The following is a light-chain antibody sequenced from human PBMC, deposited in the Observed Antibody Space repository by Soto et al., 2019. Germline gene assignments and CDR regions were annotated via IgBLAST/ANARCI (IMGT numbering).Light chain of an antibody. Sequence: VLTQSPATLSLSPGERATLSCRASQSVSNYLACYQQRHGQAPRLLLYDASNRATGIPPWFSASGSGTYFPLTISILAHEDFAVYYCQQRRVWPLTFGGGTKVEIK. CDR3: QQRRVWPLT. CDR1: QSVSNY. CDR2: DAS. V-gene: IGKV3-11*01. J-gene: IGKJ4*01.